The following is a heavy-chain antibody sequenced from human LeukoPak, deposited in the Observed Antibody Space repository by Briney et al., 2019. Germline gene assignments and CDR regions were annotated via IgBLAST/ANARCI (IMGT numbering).Heavy chain of an antibody. CDR3: ARAHDFWSGRRTYYYGMDV. CDR1: GFTFSDYY. J-gene: IGHJ6*02. V-gene: IGHV3-11*01. Sequence: GGSLRLSCAASGFTFSDYYMSWIRQAPGKGLEWVSYISSSGSTIYYADSVKGRFTISRDNAKNSLYLQMNSPRAEDTAVYYCARAHDFWSGRRTYYYGMDVWGQGTTVTVSS. CDR2: ISSSGSTI. D-gene: IGHD3-3*01.